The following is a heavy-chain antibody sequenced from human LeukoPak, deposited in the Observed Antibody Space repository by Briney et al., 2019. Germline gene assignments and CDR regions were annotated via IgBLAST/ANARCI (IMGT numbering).Heavy chain of an antibody. V-gene: IGHV4-4*02. CDR2: IYHSGST. Sequence: SETLSLTCAVSGGSISSSNWWSRVRQPPGKGLEWIGEIYHSGSTNYNPSLKSRVTISVDKSKNQFSLKLSSVTAADTAVYYCARRRKGDYYYDSSGYFSYWGQGTLVTVSS. D-gene: IGHD3-22*01. CDR3: ARRRKGDYYYDSSGYFSY. J-gene: IGHJ4*02. CDR1: GGSISSSNW.